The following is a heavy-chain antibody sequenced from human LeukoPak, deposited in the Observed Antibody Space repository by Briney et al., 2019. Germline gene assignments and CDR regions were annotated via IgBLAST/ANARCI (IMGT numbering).Heavy chain of an antibody. CDR3: ATHILFWSGLFDS. D-gene: IGHD3-3*01. Sequence: GGSLRLSCEASGFSFSTVPMSWVRQVPGKGLECVSYIIASGDSAYYADSVRGRFTISRDNSKNTLYLQMDDLRAEDSAVYYCATHILFWSGLFDSWGQGALVSVSS. V-gene: IGHV3-23*01. CDR2: IIASGDSA. CDR1: GFSFSTVP. J-gene: IGHJ4*02.